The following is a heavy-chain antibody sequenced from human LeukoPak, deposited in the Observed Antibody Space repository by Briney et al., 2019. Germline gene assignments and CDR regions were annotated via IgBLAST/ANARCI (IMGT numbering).Heavy chain of an antibody. D-gene: IGHD2-2*01. V-gene: IGHV3-21*01. Sequence: GESLRLSCAASGFIFSAYNMVWVRQAPGKGLEWVARISGSSFNYINYADSVKGRFTISRDNAKNSLYLQMNSLRAEDTAVYYCARERYCSSTSCLNWFDPWGQGTLVTVSS. CDR1: GFIFSAYN. CDR3: ARERYCSSTSCLNWFDP. J-gene: IGHJ5*02. CDR2: ISGSSFNYI.